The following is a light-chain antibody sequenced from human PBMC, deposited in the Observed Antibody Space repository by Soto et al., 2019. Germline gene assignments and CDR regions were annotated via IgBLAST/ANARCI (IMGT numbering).Light chain of an antibody. V-gene: IGKV1-39*01. CDR2: GAS. CDR3: QQSYSSPRT. J-gene: IGKJ1*01. Sequence: IQMTQTQSHLSASVGDRVPLPCRTSHVIDTYLNWYQQKPSKAPNLLIYGASNLQSGVPSRFSGSGSGTDFTLTITSLQPEDFATYYCQQSYSSPRTFRQGTKVGIK. CDR1: HVIDTY.